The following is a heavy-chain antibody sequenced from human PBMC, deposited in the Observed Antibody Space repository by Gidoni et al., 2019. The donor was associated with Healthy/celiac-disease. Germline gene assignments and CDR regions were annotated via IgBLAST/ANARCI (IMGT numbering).Heavy chain of an antibody. D-gene: IGHD6-13*01. CDR2: INHSGST. CDR3: ASSIAAARY. V-gene: IGHV4-34*01. J-gene: IGHJ4*02. CDR1: DWSFSGYY. Sequence: QVQLQHWGAGLLQPSATLSLTCAVYDWSFSGYYWNLSRQPPGKGLEWIGEINHSGSTNYNPSLKSRVTISVDTSKNQFSLKLSSVTAADTAVYYCASSIAAARYWGQGTLVTVSS.